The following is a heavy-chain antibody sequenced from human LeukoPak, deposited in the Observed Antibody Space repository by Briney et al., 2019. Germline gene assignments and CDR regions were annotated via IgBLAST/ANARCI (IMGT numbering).Heavy chain of an antibody. CDR3: ARGHWYFDY. CDR2: INHSGST. CDR1: GGSISSSSYY. J-gene: IGHJ4*02. Sequence: SETLSLTCTVSGGSISSSSYYWGWIRQPPGKGLEWIGEINHSGSTNYNPSLKSRVTISVDTSKNQFSLKLSSVTAADTAVYYCARGHWYFDYWGQGTLVTVSS. D-gene: IGHD1-1*01. V-gene: IGHV4-39*07.